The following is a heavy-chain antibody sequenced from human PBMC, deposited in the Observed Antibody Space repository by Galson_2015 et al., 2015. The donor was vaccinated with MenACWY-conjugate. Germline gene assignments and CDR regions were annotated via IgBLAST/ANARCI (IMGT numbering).Heavy chain of an antibody. CDR2: IWYDGSNK. V-gene: IGHV3-33*08. J-gene: IGHJ5*02. Sequence: SLRLSCAASGFTFSSYGMHWVRQAPGTGVEWVAVIWYDGSNKYYADSVKGRFTISRDNSKNTLYLQMNSLRAEDTAVYYCARDSTVTTYGGGWFDPWGQGTLVTVSS. D-gene: IGHD4-17*01. CDR3: ARDSTVTTYGGGWFDP. CDR1: GFTFSSYG.